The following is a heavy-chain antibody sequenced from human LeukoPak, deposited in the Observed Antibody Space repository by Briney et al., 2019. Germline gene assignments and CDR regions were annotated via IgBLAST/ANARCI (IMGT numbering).Heavy chain of an antibody. V-gene: IGHV4-39*01. D-gene: IGHD3-3*01. CDR1: GGSISSSSYY. J-gene: IGHJ4*02. CDR3: ARYLRFLEWLLPRTYFDY. Sequence: SETLSLTCTVSGGSISSSSYYWGWIRQPPGKGLEWIGSIYYSGSTYYNPSLKSRVTISVDTSKNQFSLKLSSVTAADTAVYYCARYLRFLEWLLPRTYFDYWGQGTLVTVSS. CDR2: IYYSGST.